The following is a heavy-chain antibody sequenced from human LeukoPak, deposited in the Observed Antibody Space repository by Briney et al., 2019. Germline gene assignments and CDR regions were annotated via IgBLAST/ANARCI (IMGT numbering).Heavy chain of an antibody. CDR3: ASVRYYGSGSYSDH. CDR2: IKEDGSDT. Sequence: GGSLRLSCAASGFXFRWNWISWVRQAPGRGLEWLANIKEDGSDTYYVDSVKGRFTISRDNAKNSLNLQMNSLGAEDTAVYYCASVRYYGSGSYSDHWGQGTLVTVSS. CDR1: GFXFRWNW. J-gene: IGHJ4*02. D-gene: IGHD3-10*01. V-gene: IGHV3-7*05.